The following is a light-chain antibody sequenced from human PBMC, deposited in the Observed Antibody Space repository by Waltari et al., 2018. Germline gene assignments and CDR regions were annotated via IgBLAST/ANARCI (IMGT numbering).Light chain of an antibody. V-gene: IGKV1-39*01. CDR1: QSISTY. CDR3: QHSYSTPGT. J-gene: IGKJ1*01. CDR2: AAS. Sequence: DIQMTQSPSSLSASVGDRVTITCRASQSISTYLNWYQQKPRKAPRLLIYAASSLQSGVPARFSGRESRTHFTLTISSLQSEDLITYYCQHSYSTPGTFGQGTKVEIK.